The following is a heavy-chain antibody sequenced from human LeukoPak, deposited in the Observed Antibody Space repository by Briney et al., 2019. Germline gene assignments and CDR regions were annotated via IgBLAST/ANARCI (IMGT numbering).Heavy chain of an antibody. CDR3: TGAYCSGGSCYDDY. Sequence: ASVKVSCKASGYTFTSYGMSWVRQAPGQGLEWMGWISAYNGNTNYAQKLQGRVTMTTDTSTSTAYMELRSLRSDDTAVYYCTGAYCSGGSCYDDYWGQGTLVTVSS. D-gene: IGHD2-15*01. J-gene: IGHJ4*02. CDR2: ISAYNGNT. CDR1: GYTFTSYG. V-gene: IGHV1-18*01.